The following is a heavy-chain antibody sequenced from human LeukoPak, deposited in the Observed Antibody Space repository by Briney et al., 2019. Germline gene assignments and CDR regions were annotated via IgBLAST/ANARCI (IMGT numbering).Heavy chain of an antibody. Sequence: ASVKVSCKASGDIFTAYYMHWVRQAPGQGLEWMGWIDSNSGDSNSAQRFQGRVTMTRDTSISTAYMELSRLRSDDTAVYSCARRDGYDAFDIWGQGTVVIVSS. D-gene: IGHD5-24*01. V-gene: IGHV1-2*02. J-gene: IGHJ3*02. CDR3: ARRDGYDAFDI. CDR2: IDSNSGDS. CDR1: GDIFTAYY.